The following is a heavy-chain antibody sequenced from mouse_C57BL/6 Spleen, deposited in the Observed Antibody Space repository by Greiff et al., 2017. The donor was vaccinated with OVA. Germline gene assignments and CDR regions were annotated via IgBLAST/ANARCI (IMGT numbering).Heavy chain of an antibody. CDR1: GFTFSSYG. V-gene: IGHV5-6*01. CDR2: ISSGGSYT. D-gene: IGHD2-4*01. Sequence: EVQLVESGGDLVKPGGSLKLSCAASGFTFSSYGMSWVRQTPDKRLEWVATISSGGSYTYYPDSVKGRFTISRDNAKNTLYLQRSSLKSEDTAMYYCARQDYDYASWFAYWGQGTLVTVSA. CDR3: ARQDYDYASWFAY. J-gene: IGHJ3*01.